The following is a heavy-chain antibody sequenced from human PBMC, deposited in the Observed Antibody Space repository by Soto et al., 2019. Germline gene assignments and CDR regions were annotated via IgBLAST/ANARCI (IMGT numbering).Heavy chain of an antibody. Sequence: GGSLRLSCAASGFTFSSYGMHWARQAPGKGLEWVAVISYDGSNKYYADSVKGRFTISRDNSKNTLYLQMNSLRAEDTAVYYCAKDCGGDCYSLNYWGQGTLVTVSS. D-gene: IGHD2-21*02. CDR1: GFTFSSYG. J-gene: IGHJ4*02. CDR3: AKDCGGDCYSLNY. CDR2: ISYDGSNK. V-gene: IGHV3-30*18.